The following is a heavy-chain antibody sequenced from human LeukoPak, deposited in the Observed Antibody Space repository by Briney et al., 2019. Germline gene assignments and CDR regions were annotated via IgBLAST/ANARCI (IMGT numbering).Heavy chain of an antibody. Sequence: SETLSLTCAVYGGSFSGYYWSWIRQPPGKGLEWIGEINHSGSTNYNPSLKSRVTISVDTSKNQFSLKLSSVTAADTAVYYCARVRGGYKSLYFDYWGQGTLVTVSS. V-gene: IGHV4-34*01. D-gene: IGHD2-2*02. J-gene: IGHJ4*02. CDR3: ARVRGGYKSLYFDY. CDR2: INHSGST. CDR1: GGSFSGYY.